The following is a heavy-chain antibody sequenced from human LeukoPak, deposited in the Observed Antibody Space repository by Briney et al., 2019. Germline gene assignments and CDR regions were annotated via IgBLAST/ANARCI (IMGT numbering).Heavy chain of an antibody. J-gene: IGHJ4*02. CDR1: GYSISSGYY. V-gene: IGHV4-38-2*02. CDR3: ARDGSSSSIDY. Sequence: SETLSLACTVSGYSISSGYYWGWIRQPPGKGLEWIGSIYHSGSTYYNPSLKSRVTISVDTSKNQFSLKLSSVTAADTAVYYCARDGSSSSIDYWGQGTLVTVSS. D-gene: IGHD6-6*01. CDR2: IYHSGST.